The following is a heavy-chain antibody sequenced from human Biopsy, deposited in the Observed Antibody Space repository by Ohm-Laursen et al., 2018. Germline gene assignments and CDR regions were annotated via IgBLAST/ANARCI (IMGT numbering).Heavy chain of an antibody. J-gene: IGHJ4*02. V-gene: IGHV3-23*01. Sequence: SLRLSCSASGFTFSNYVMNWVRQAPGKGLEWVSVISGSGKSTYYADSVKGRFTISRDSSKNTLHLQMNSLRAEDTAVYYCAKDQGYYYDRSVYYYFDYWGQGTLVTVSS. CDR1: GFTFSNYV. D-gene: IGHD3-22*01. CDR3: AKDQGYYYDRSVYYYFDY. CDR2: ISGSGKST.